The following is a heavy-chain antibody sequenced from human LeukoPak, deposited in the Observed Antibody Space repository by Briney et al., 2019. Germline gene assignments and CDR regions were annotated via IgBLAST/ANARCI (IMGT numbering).Heavy chain of an antibody. V-gene: IGHV4-30-2*01. D-gene: IGHD4-17*01. J-gene: IGHJ4*02. CDR2: IYHSGST. CDR3: ASEPRYGDYVY. Sequence: PSETLSLTCAVSGGSISSGGYSWSWIRQPPGKGLEWIGYIYHSGSTYYNPSLKSRVTISVDRSKNQFSLKLSSVTAAETAVYYCASEPRYGDYVYWGQGTLVTVSS. CDR1: GGSISSGGYS.